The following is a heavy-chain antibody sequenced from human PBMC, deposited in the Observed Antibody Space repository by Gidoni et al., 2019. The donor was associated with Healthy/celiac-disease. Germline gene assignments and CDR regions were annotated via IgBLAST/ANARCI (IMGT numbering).Heavy chain of an antibody. Sequence: QVQLQESGPGLVKPSETLSLTCTVSGGSISSYYWSWIRQPPGKGLVWIGYIYYSGSTNYNPSLKSRVTISVDTSKNQFSLKLSSVTAADTAVYYCARRDGYEWAFDIWGQGTMVTVSS. J-gene: IGHJ3*02. CDR3: ARRDGYEWAFDI. CDR1: GGSISSYY. D-gene: IGHD5-12*01. V-gene: IGHV4-59*01. CDR2: IYYSGST.